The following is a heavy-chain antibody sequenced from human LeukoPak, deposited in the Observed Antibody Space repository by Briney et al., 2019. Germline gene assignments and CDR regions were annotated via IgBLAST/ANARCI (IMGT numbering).Heavy chain of an antibody. CDR1: ASFFITFS. D-gene: IGHD1-26*01. J-gene: IGHJ4*02. CDR2: ITPSSTSI. Sequence: PGGSLGSSFQAPASFFITFSLNWVGKAQGKGLEWVSYITPSSTSIYYADSVKGRFTISRDNAKNSLYLQMNSLRAEDTAVYYCARVVSWALGYWGQGTLVTVSS. CDR3: ARVVSWALGY. V-gene: IGHV3-48*01.